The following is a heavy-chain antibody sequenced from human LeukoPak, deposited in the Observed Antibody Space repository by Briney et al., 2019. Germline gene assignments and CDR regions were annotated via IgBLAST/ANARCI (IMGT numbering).Heavy chain of an antibody. CDR3: ARDSGSCSSTSCYLENYYYGMDV. Sequence: PSETLSLTCTVSGGSISSYYWSWIRQPPGKGLEWIGYIYYSGSTNYNPSLKSRVTISVDTSKNQFSLKLSSVTAADTAVYYCARDSGSCSSTSCYLENYYYGMDVWGQGTTVTVSS. CDR1: GGSISSYY. V-gene: IGHV4-59*01. CDR2: IYYSGST. J-gene: IGHJ6*02. D-gene: IGHD2-2*01.